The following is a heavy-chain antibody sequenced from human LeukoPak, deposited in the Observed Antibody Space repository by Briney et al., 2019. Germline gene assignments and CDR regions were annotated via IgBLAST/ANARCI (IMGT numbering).Heavy chain of an antibody. D-gene: IGHD3-22*01. CDR3: ARDRDSSGPPSDY. J-gene: IGHJ4*02. Sequence: ASVKVSCKASGYTFTSYYMHWVRQAPGQRLEWMGIINPSGGSTSYAQKFQSRVTLTRDTSPSPVYMELSSLRSVDTAVYYCARDRDSSGPPSDYWGQGTLVTVSS. V-gene: IGHV1-46*01. CDR2: INPSGGST. CDR1: GYTFTSYY.